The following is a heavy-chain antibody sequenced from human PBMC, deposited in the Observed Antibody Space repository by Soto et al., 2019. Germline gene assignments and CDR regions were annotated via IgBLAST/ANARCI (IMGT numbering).Heavy chain of an antibody. CDR1: GYTFTSYA. V-gene: IGHV1-3*01. CDR2: INASSGYT. CDR3: AGYSDYYYYGMDV. D-gene: IGHD2-15*01. J-gene: IGHJ6*02. Sequence: GASVKVSCKASGYTFTSYAIHWVRQAPGQRLEWMGIINASSGYTKYAQKFQGRVTMTRDTSTSTVYMELSSLRSEDTAVYYCAGYSDYYYYGMDVWGQGTTVTVSS.